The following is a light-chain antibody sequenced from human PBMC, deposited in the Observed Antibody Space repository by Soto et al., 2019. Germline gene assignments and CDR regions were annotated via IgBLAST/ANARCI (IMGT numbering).Light chain of an antibody. V-gene: IGLV2-14*03. Sequence: QSVLTQPASVSGSPGQSITISCTGTSSDVGGYNYVSWYQQHPGKAPKLMIYDVINRPSGVSNRFSGCKSGNSASLTISGLQAEDEADYYCSSYTSSSTYVVFGGGTKLTVL. CDR2: DVI. CDR3: SSYTSSSTYVV. CDR1: SSDVGGYNY. J-gene: IGLJ2*01.